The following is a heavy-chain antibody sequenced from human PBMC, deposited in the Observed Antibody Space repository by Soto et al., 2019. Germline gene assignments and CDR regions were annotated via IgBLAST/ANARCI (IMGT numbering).Heavy chain of an antibody. V-gene: IGHV1-46*01. CDR3: AREARMTTVTRSYWYFDL. CDR2: INPSGGST. Sequence: SVEVSFKASGYTFTSYYMHWVRQAPGQGLEWMGIINPSGGSTSYAQKFQGRVTMTRDTSTSTVYMELSSLRSEDTAVYYCAREARMTTVTRSYWYFDLWGRGTLVTVSS. D-gene: IGHD4-17*01. J-gene: IGHJ2*01. CDR1: GYTFTSYY.